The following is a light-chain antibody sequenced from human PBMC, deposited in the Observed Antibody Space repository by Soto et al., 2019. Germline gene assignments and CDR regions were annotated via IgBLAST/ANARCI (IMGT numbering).Light chain of an antibody. Sequence: EIVMTQSPATLSVSPGERATLSCRASQSVSSNLAWYQQKPGQARRLLIYGASTRATGIPARFSGSGSGTEFTLTISSLQSEDFAVYYCQQYNNWPGTFGQGTKVDIK. CDR2: GAS. CDR3: QQYNNWPGT. CDR1: QSVSSN. V-gene: IGKV3-15*01. J-gene: IGKJ1*01.